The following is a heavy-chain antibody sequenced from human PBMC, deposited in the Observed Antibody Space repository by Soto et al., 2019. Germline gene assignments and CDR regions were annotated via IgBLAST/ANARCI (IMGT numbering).Heavy chain of an antibody. J-gene: IGHJ4*02. Sequence: GGSLRLSCAASGFTFSNYWKSWVRQAPGKGLEWVTNINQDANEKYYVDSVKGRFTISRDNAKNSLSLQMDNLRAEDTAVYFCARLSTFGVIVIRDPFDYWGQGSMVTVSS. CDR2: INQDANEK. CDR1: GFTFSNYW. D-gene: IGHD3-3*01. CDR3: ARLSTFGVIVIRDPFDY. V-gene: IGHV3-7*01.